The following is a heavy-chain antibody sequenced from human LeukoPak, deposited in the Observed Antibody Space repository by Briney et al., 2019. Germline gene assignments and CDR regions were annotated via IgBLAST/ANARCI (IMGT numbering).Heavy chain of an antibody. Sequence: GASVNVSCKASVYTFTGYYMHWVRQAPGQGLEWMGWINPNSGGTNYAQKYQARVTMTRDTSISTAYKELSRLRSDDTAVYYCARAQGIAVAGTFDYWGQGTLVTVSS. V-gene: IGHV1-2*02. D-gene: IGHD6-19*01. J-gene: IGHJ4*02. CDR1: VYTFTGYY. CDR3: ARAQGIAVAGTFDY. CDR2: INPNSGGT.